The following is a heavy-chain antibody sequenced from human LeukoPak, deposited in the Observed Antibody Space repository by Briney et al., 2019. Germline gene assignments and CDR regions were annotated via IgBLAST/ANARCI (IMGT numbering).Heavy chain of an antibody. CDR3: ARGGRWELPRPYAFDI. V-gene: IGHV1-2*02. J-gene: IGHJ3*02. D-gene: IGHD1-26*01. CDR2: INPNSGGT. CDR1: GYTFTSYD. Sequence: ASVKVSCKASGYTFTSYDINWVRQATGQGLEWMGWINPNSGGTNYAQKFQGRVTMTRDTSISTAYMELSRLRSDDTADYYCARGGRWELPRPYAFDIWGQGTMVTVSS.